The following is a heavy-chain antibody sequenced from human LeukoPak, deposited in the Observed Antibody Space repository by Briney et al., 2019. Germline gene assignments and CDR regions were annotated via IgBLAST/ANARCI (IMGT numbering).Heavy chain of an antibody. D-gene: IGHD3-9*01. CDR3: ARGDDILTGYYEFDS. Sequence: GGSLRLSCAASGFTFSTYSLNWVRQAPGKGLEWVSSISSSSDDIHYIDSVKGRFTISRDNAKNSLFLQMNSLRAEDTAVYYCARGDDILTGYYEFDSWGQGTLVTVSS. CDR2: ISSSSDDI. V-gene: IGHV3-21*01. J-gene: IGHJ4*02. CDR1: GFTFSTYS.